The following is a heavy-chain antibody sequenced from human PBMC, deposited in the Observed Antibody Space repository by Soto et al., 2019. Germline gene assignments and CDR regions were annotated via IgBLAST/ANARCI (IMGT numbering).Heavy chain of an antibody. CDR3: TRDRDGLAY. CDR2: IKSDGST. CDR1: GFTFSNYR. V-gene: IGHV3-74*01. J-gene: IGHJ4*02. Sequence: EVQLVESGGDLVQPGGSLRLSCAASGFTFSNYRMHWVRQAPGKGLVWVSSIKSDGSTNYADSVKGRFTISRDNAKNTLYLQMNSLRVEDATIYYCTRDRDGLAYWGQGTLVTVSS.